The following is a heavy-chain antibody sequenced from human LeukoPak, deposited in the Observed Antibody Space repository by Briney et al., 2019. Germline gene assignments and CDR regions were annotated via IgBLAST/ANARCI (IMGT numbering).Heavy chain of an antibody. CDR1: GGSISSGSYY. CDR2: IYTSGST. CDR3: PRDLGSFDY. V-gene: IGHV4-61*02. D-gene: IGHD2-15*01. Sequence: SETLSLTCTVSGGSISSGSYYWSWIRQPAGKGLEWIGRIYTSGSTNYNPSLKSRVTISVDTSKNQFSLKLSSMTAADTAVYYCPRDLGSFDYWGQGTLVTVSS. J-gene: IGHJ4*02.